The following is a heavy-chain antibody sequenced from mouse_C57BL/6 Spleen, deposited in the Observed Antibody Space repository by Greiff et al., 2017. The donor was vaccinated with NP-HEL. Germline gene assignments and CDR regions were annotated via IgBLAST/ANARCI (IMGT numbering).Heavy chain of an antibody. Sequence: VQLKESGAELVRPGTSVKVSCKASGYAFTNYLIEWVKQRPGQGLEWIGVINPGSGGTNYNEKFKGKATLTADKSSSTAYMQLSSLTSEDSAVYFCARSGYYGSRRAMDYWGQGTSVTVSS. CDR2: INPGSGGT. CDR1: GYAFTNYL. V-gene: IGHV1-54*01. J-gene: IGHJ4*01. CDR3: ARSGYYGSRRAMDY. D-gene: IGHD1-1*01.